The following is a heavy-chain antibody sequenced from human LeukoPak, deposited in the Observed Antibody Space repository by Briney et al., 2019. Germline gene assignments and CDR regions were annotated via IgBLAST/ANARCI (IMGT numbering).Heavy chain of an antibody. CDR3: ARDWGCTDTRCYLGMDV. CDR1: GFTVSSNN. CDR2: IYSGGST. J-gene: IGHJ6*02. V-gene: IGHV3-66*01. Sequence: GSLRLSCAASGFTVSSNNMNWVRQAPGKGLEWVSVIYSGGSTYYADSVKGRFTTSRDNSKNTLYLQMNSLRAEDTAVYYCARDWGCTDTRCYLGMDVWGQGTTVTVSS. D-gene: IGHD2-2*01.